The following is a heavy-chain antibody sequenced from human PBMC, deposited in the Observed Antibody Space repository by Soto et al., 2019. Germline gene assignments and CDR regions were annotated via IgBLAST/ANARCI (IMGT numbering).Heavy chain of an antibody. CDR1: GFTFSDYG. J-gene: IGHJ3*01. CDR2: IWRDGSQK. CDR3: EGRDDPFHV. Sequence: QVQLVESGGGVVQPGTSLRLSCVATGFTFSDYGIHWVGQAPGRGLEWVAVIWRDGSQKYLADSVRGRFTISRDTSKNTVYLQMNRLRAEDTAVYFCEGRDDPFHVWGQGTIVTVSS. V-gene: IGHV3-33*01.